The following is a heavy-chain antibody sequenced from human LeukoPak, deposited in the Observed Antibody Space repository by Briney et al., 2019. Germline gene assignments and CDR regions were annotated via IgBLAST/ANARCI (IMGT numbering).Heavy chain of an antibody. CDR2: INAGNGNT. J-gene: IGHJ4*02. Sequence: ASVKVSCKASGYTFTSYAMHWVRQAPGQRLEWMGWINAGNGNTKYSQKFQGRVTITRDTSASTAYMELSSLRSEDTAVYYCATQEYSGYDLGGYFDYWGQGTLVTVSS. CDR3: ATQEYSGYDLGGYFDY. D-gene: IGHD5-12*01. CDR1: GYTFTSYA. V-gene: IGHV1-3*01.